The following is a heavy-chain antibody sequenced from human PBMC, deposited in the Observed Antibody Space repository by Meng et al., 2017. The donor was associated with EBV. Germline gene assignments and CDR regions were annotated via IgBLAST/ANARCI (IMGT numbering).Heavy chain of an antibody. Sequence: QVQLVQPGAEVKKSGSSAMVSCKTSGGTFRSDTISWVRQAPGQGLVWMGGLIPMTGVAHYAQKFQDRVSIIADEFTSTHYLELSSLRSEDTAIYFCASESGRGFTPDYRGQGTLVTVSS. CDR1: GGTFRSDT. J-gene: IGHJ4*02. CDR2: LIPMTGVA. D-gene: IGHD3-10*01. CDR3: ASESGRGFTPDY. V-gene: IGHV1-69*01.